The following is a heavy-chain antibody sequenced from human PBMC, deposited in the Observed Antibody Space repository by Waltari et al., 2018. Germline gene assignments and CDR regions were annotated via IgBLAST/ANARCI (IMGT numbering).Heavy chain of an antibody. CDR2: VDPEDEET. CDR1: GYTFHDYY. Sequence: EVQLVQSGAEVKKPGATVTISCKVSGYTFHDYYMHWVQQAPGKGREWMGLVDPEDEETIHAEKLQGRGRRTPDTSTDTADLELGSLRSDDTAVYYCATDGPSDRGEGLFDYWGQGTLVTVSS. CDR3: ATDGPSDRGEGLFDY. J-gene: IGHJ4*02. D-gene: IGHD3-16*01. V-gene: IGHV1-69-2*01.